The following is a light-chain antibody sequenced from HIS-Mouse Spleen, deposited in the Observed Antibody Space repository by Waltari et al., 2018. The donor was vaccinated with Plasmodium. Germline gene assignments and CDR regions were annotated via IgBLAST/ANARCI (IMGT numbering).Light chain of an antibody. V-gene: IGKV3-11*01. Sequence: IVLTQSPATLSLSPGDRATLSCRASQSVSSYLAWYQQKPGQAPRLLIYDASNRATGIPARCSGSGSGTDFTLTISSLEPEDFAGYYCQQRSNWPPLTFGGGTKVEIK. CDR1: QSVSSY. J-gene: IGKJ4*01. CDR3: QQRSNWPPLT. CDR2: DAS.